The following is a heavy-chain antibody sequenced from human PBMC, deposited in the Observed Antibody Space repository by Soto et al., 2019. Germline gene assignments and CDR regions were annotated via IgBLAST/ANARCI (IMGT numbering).Heavy chain of an antibody. CDR1: GFTFSSYG. V-gene: IGHV3-30*03. Sequence: QVQLVESGGGVVQPGRSLRLSCAASGFTFSSYGMHWVRQAPGKGLEWVAVISYDGSNKYYADSVKGRFTISRDNSKNTLYLQMNSLRAEDTAVYYYARLYDSSGYSSLWGQGTLVTVSS. CDR3: ARLYDSSGYSSL. D-gene: IGHD3-22*01. CDR2: ISYDGSNK. J-gene: IGHJ4*02.